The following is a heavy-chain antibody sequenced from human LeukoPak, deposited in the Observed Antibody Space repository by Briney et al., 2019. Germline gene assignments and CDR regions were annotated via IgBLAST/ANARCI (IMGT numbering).Heavy chain of an antibody. CDR3: AKGDEYGDYVRRYAFDI. J-gene: IGHJ3*02. D-gene: IGHD4-17*01. V-gene: IGHV3-23*01. Sequence: PGGSLRLSCAASGFTFSSYAMSWVRQAPGKGLEWVSAISGSGGSTYYANSVKGRFTISRDNSKNTLYLQMNSLRAEDTAVYYCAKGDEYGDYVRRYAFDIWGQGTMVAVSS. CDR1: GFTFSSYA. CDR2: ISGSGGST.